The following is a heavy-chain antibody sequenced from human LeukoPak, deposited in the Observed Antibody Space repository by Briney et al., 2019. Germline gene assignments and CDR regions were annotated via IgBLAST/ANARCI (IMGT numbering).Heavy chain of an antibody. CDR2: IYYSGST. V-gene: IGHV4-59*08. CDR3: ARQSQGPLD. J-gene: IGHJ4*02. Sequence: GLEWIGYIYYSGSTNYNPSLKSRVTISVDTSKNQFSLKLSSVTAADTAVYYCARQSQGPLDWGQGTLVTVSS.